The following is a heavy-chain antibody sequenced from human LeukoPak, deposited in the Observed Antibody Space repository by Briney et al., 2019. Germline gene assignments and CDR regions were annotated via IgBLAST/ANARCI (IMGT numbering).Heavy chain of an antibody. V-gene: IGHV4-59*08. CDR1: GGSISSYY. CDR3: ARTFLEPYNWFDP. CDR2: TYYSGST. J-gene: IGHJ5*02. Sequence: SETLSLTCTVSGGSISSYYWSWIRQPPGKGLEWIGYTYYSGSTNYNPSLKSRVTISVDTSKNQFSLKLSSVTAADTAVYYCARTFLEPYNWFDPWGQGTLVTVSS. D-gene: IGHD1-1*01.